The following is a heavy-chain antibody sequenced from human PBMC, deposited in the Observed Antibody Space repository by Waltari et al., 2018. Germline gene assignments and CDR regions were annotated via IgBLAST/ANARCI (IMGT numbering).Heavy chain of an antibody. CDR1: GYTFTGYY. Sequence: QVQLVQSGAEVKKPGASVKVSCKASGYTFTGYYMHWVRQAPGQGLEWMGWINPNSGGTNYGQKFQGRVTMTRDTSISTAYMELSRLRSDDTAVYYCASKWILGRRLYYGMDVWGQGTTVTVSS. V-gene: IGHV1-2*02. J-gene: IGHJ6*02. CDR2: INPNSGGT. D-gene: IGHD2-2*03. CDR3: ASKWILGRRLYYGMDV.